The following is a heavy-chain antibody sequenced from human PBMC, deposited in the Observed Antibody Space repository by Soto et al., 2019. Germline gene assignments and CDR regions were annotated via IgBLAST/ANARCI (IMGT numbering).Heavy chain of an antibody. CDR1: VFTISSHW. V-gene: IGHV3-66*01. CDR2: IYSGGST. Sequence: GGSLRLSCAASVFTISSHWMHWVRQAPGKGLEWVSVIYSGGSTYYADSVKGRFTISRDNSKNTLYLQMNSLRAEDTAVYYCARDTSIAARPPGKDYYYYYYYMDVWGKGTTVTVSS. J-gene: IGHJ6*03. D-gene: IGHD6-6*01. CDR3: ARDTSIAARPPGKDYYYYYYYMDV.